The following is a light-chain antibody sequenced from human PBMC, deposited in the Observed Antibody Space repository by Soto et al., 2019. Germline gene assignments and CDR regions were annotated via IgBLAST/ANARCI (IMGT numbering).Light chain of an antibody. CDR2: EVS. Sequence: QSALTQPASVSGSPGQSITISCTGTSSDVGGYNSVSWYQQHTGKAPKLMIYEVSNRPSGVSNRFSGSKSGNTDSLTISGLKAEDEAEYYCSSYTSSSTPYVFGTGTKLTVL. CDR1: SSDVGGYNS. CDR3: SSYTSSSTPYV. J-gene: IGLJ1*01. V-gene: IGLV2-14*01.